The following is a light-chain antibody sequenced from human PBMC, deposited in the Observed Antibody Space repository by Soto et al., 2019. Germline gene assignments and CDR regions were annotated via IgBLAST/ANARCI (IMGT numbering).Light chain of an antibody. CDR2: GAS. CDR1: QSVGDN. CDR3: QQYDTWPPAT. J-gene: IGKJ1*01. V-gene: IGKV3-15*01. Sequence: EIVMTQSPATLSVSPGERATRSCRASQSVGDNLAWYQRQPGQPPRLLIYGASTRATGIPLRFSGSGSGTDFTLTISSLQSEDFAVYYCQQYDTWPPATFGQGTKVDI.